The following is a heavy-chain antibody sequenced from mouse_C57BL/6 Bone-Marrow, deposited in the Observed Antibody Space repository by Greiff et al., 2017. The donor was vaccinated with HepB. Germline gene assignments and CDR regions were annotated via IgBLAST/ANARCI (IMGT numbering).Heavy chain of an antibody. CDR3: AITAQAWFAY. CDR1: GYSFTDYN. CDR2: INSNYGTT. D-gene: IGHD3-2*02. V-gene: IGHV1-39*01. J-gene: IGHJ3*01. Sequence: EVKLQESGPELVKPGASVKISCKASGYSFTDYNMNWVKQSNGKSLEWIGVINSNYGTTSYNQKFKGKATLTVDQSSSTAYMQLNSLTSEDSAVYYCAITAQAWFAYWGQGTLVTVSA.